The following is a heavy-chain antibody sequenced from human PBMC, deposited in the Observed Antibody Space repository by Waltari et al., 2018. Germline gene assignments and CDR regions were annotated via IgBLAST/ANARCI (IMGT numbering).Heavy chain of an antibody. CDR1: GLSVSTNY. J-gene: IGHJ4*02. CDR3: ARDTTSRERAGD. V-gene: IGHV3-53*01. Sequence: VRLVESGGGLIHPGGSLRLSCAASGLSVSTNYMHWVRQAPGKGLEWVSVIYTGEMTYYSDAVKGRITISRDISKNMVYLQMNNLRAEDTALYYCARDTTSRERAGDWGQGTLVTVSS. CDR2: IYTGEMT. D-gene: IGHD1-1*01.